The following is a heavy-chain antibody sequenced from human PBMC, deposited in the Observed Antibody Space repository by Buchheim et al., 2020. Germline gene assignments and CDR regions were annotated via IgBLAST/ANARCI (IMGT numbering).Heavy chain of an antibody. CDR3: ARTDAASENSGFFDL. CDR1: GASITTGAYC. V-gene: IGHV4-31*03. J-gene: IGHJ4*02. Sequence: QVQLQESGPALLKTSEDLSLMCSVSGASITTGAYCWSWLRQSPDRGLDWLGYTFWSGATYFNPSLKSRITMSVDTSKNQFSLTLKSVAVAHTAVYFCARTDAASENSGFFDLWGQGT. CDR2: TFWSGAT. D-gene: IGHD3-10*01.